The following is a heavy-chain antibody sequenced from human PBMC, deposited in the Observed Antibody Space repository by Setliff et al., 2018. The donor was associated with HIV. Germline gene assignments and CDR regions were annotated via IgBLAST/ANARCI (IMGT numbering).Heavy chain of an antibody. Sequence: TSETLSLTCTVSGGSMNSYYWNWIRQPPGKGLEWIGYIYYSGSTNYNPSLKSRVTISADTSRNQFSLKLTSVTAADTAIYYCARGVNFDYWGQGTQVTVSS. D-gene: IGHD3-3*01. V-gene: IGHV4-59*01. CDR1: GGSMNSYY. J-gene: IGHJ4*02. CDR3: ARGVNFDY. CDR2: IYYSGST.